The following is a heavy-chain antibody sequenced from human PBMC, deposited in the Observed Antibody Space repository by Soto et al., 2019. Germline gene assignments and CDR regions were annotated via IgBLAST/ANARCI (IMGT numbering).Heavy chain of an antibody. CDR3: ARDLTAAAY. CDR1: GYIFTNYY. D-gene: IGHD6-13*01. J-gene: IGHJ4*02. CDR2: INPLPTSGST. V-gene: IGHV1-46*01. Sequence: QVQLVQSGAEVKKPGASVKVSCKASGYIFTNYYIHWVRQAPVQGLEWMAIINPLPTSGSTNYAQKFQGRVTVTRDTSTSTVYMELSSLTSEDTAIYYCARDLTAAAYWGQGTLVTVSS.